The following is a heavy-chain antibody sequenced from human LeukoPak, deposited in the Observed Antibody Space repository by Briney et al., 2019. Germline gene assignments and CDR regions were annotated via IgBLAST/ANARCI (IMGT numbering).Heavy chain of an antibody. CDR3: ARPQWGYQLYSLDY. V-gene: IGHV1-2*02. Sequence: ASVKVSCKASGYTFTGYYMHWVRQAPGQGLEWMGWINPNSGGTNYAQKFQGRVTMTRDTSISTAYMELSRLRSDDTAVYYCARPQWGYQLYSLDYWGQGTLVTVSS. D-gene: IGHD2-8*01. J-gene: IGHJ4*02. CDR1: GYTFTGYY. CDR2: INPNSGGT.